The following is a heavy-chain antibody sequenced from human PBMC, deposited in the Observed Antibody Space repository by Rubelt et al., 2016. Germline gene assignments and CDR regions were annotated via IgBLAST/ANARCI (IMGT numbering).Heavy chain of an antibody. J-gene: IGHJ4*02. D-gene: IGHD5-18*01. CDR3: ARLLQLWPFDY. Sequence: EVQLVQPGAEVKKPGESLKISCKGSGYSFTSYWIGWVRQMPGKGLEWMGIIYPGDSDTRYSPSFQVRVTTSTAKSISTACLQWSSLKASDTAMYYCARLLQLWPFDYWGQEALVTVSS. V-gene: IGHV5-51*01. CDR1: GYSFTSYW. CDR2: IYPGDSDT.